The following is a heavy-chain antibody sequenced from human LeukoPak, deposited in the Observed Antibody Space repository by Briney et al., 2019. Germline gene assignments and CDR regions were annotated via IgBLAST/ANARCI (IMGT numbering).Heavy chain of an antibody. CDR1: GFTFSNYW. J-gene: IGHJ4*02. D-gene: IGHD2-2*02. CDR2: IKSDGSST. CDR3: ARVWCSSTSCYTSPLDY. V-gene: IGHV3-74*01. Sequence: PGGSLRLSCAASGFTFSNYWMHWVCQAPGKGLVWVSRIKSDGSSTIYADSVKGRFTISRDNAKNTLSLQMNSLRAEDTAVYYCARVWCSSTSCYTSPLDYWGQGTLVTVSP.